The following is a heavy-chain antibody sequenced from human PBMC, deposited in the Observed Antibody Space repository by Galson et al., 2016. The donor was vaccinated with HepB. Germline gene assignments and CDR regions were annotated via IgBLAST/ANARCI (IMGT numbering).Heavy chain of an antibody. CDR3: ARLKDLIVPTGGPVGY. CDR1: GYTFTTYA. J-gene: IGHJ4*02. D-gene: IGHD2-2*01. V-gene: IGHV1-3*01. Sequence: SVKVSCKASGYTFTTYAIHWVRQAPGQRLEWMGWINAGNGDTEYSRKFQGRVTITRDTTTRTGYMELRSLRFEDTAIYYCARLKDLIVPTGGPVGYWGQGSLVTVSS. CDR2: INAGNGDT.